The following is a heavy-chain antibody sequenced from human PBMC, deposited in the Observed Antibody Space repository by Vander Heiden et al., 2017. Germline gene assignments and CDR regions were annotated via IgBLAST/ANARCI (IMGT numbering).Heavy chain of an antibody. J-gene: IGHJ4*02. CDR1: GFTFSSYA. Sequence: EVQLLESGGGLVQPGGSLRLSCAASGFTFSSYAMSWVRQAPGKGLEWVSAISGSGGSTYYADSGKGRFTISRDNAKNTLYMQMKRMRAEETAVYYCAKASSSGDYEYYFDYWGQGTMVTVYS. D-gene: IGHD6-13*01. CDR3: AKASSSGDYEYYFDY. V-gene: IGHV3-23*01. CDR2: ISGSGGST.